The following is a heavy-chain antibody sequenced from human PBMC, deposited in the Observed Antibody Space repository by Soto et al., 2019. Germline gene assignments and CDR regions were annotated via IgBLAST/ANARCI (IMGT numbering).Heavy chain of an antibody. CDR2: IYTTGST. CDR3: ARERREKIHDGYDIDY. V-gene: IGHV4-4*07. D-gene: IGHD5-12*01. J-gene: IGHJ4*02. CDR1: GDSISDYY. Sequence: KPSETLSLTCTVSGDSISDYYWSWIRQPAGKGLEWIGRIYTTGSTDYNPSLKRRVTISIDMSKNQFSLKVTSMTAADTAVYYCARERREKIHDGYDIDYWGQGTLVTVSS.